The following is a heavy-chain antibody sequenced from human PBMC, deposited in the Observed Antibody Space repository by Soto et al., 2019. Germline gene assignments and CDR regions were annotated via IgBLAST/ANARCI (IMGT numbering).Heavy chain of an antibody. V-gene: IGHV3-48*04. J-gene: IGHJ3*02. CDR2: ISSNSSNI. Sequence: PGGSLRLSCAASGFTFSSYWMTWVRQAPGKGLEWVSYISSNSSNIYYADSVKGRFTISRDNAKNSLYLQMNSLRAEDTAVYYCARPGQEAFDIWGQGTMVTVSS. CDR1: GFTFSSYW. CDR3: ARPGQEAFDI.